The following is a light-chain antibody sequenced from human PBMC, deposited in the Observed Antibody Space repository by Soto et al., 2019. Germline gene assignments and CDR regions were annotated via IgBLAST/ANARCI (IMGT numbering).Light chain of an antibody. J-gene: IGKJ4*01. CDR1: QSVHTF. Sequence: EIVLTQSPGTLSLSPGGRATLSCRASQSVHTFLAWYQQKPGQSPRLLISDTSNRATGVPARFSGSGSGTDFTLSISNLEPEDFAMYYCQQRFKWPLTFDGGTRVEIE. CDR2: DTS. CDR3: QQRFKWPLT. V-gene: IGKV3-11*01.